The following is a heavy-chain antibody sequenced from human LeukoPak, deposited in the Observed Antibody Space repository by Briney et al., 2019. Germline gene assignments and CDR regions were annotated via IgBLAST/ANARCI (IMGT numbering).Heavy chain of an antibody. V-gene: IGHV4-59*01. Sequence: SETLSLTCTVSGGYIRSYYWSWIRQPPGKGLEWVGYIYYSGSTNYNPSLKNRVTISVDTSKKQLSLKLSSVTAADTTVYYCARVYYSSSYDYWYFDLWGRGTLVTVSS. J-gene: IGHJ2*01. CDR2: IYYSGST. CDR3: ARVYYSSSYDYWYFDL. D-gene: IGHD6-13*01. CDR1: GGYIRSYY.